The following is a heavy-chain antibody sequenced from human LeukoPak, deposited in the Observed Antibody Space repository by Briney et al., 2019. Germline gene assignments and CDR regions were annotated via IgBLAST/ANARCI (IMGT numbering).Heavy chain of an antibody. D-gene: IGHD3/OR15-3a*01. Sequence: GESLKISCKGSGYSFTSYWIGWVRQMPGKGLEWMGIIYPGDSDTRYSPSFQDQVTISADKSISTAYLQWSSLKASDTAMYYCARGLTHYYYYMDVWGKGTTVTVSS. V-gene: IGHV5-51*01. J-gene: IGHJ6*03. CDR3: ARGLTHYYYYMDV. CDR1: GYSFTSYW. CDR2: IYPGDSDT.